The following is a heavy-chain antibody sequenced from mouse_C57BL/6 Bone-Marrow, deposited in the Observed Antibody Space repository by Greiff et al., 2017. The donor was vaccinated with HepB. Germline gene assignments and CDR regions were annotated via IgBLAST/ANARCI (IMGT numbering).Heavy chain of an antibody. CDR2: IWSGGST. V-gene: IGHV2-4*01. CDR3: AKNPYYSNPYYYAMDY. Sequence: QVQLKQSGPGLVQPSQSLSITCTVSGFSLTSYGVHWVRQPPGKGLEWLGVIWSGGSTDYTAAFISRLSISKDNSKSQVFFKMNSLQADDTAIYYCAKNPYYSNPYYYAMDYWGQGTSVTVSS. D-gene: IGHD2-5*01. J-gene: IGHJ4*01. CDR1: GFSLTSYG.